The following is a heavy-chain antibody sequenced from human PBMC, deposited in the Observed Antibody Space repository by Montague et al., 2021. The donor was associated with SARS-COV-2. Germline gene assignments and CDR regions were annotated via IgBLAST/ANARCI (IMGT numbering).Heavy chain of an antibody. CDR2: IYNSGTT. J-gene: IGHJ5*02. Sequence: SETLSLTRTVSGDSTSCPNCYWGWIRQPPGKGLDWIGTIYNSGTTYYNPSLKSRLTISIDTSKNQFSLKLSSVTAADTAVYYCARHRDYGDHSLDNWFHPWGQGTLVTVSS. D-gene: IGHD4-17*01. V-gene: IGHV4-39*01. CDR1: GDSTSCPNCY. CDR3: ARHRDYGDHSLDNWFHP.